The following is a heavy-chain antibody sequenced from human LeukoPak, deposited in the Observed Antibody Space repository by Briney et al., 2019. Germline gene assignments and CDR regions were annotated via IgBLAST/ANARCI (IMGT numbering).Heavy chain of an antibody. CDR3: ARSHGSGSSWYSRPGDAFDI. CDR1: GFTFTSSA. CDR2: IVVGSGNT. Sequence: ASVKVSCKASGFTFTSSAVQWVRQARGQRLEWIGWIVVGSGNTNYAQKFQERVTITRDMSTSTAYMELSSLRSEDTAVYYCARSHGSGSSWYSRPGDAFDIWGQGTMVAVSS. D-gene: IGHD6-13*01. J-gene: IGHJ3*02. V-gene: IGHV1-58*01.